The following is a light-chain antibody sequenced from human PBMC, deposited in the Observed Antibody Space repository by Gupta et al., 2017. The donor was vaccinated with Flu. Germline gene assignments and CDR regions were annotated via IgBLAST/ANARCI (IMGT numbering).Light chain of an antibody. CDR2: AAC. CDR3: QQSYGTPLT. J-gene: IGKJ2*01. V-gene: IGKV1-39*01. Sequence: GDRVTITCRASQSNSSYLKWYQQKPGTAPKLLIYAACSLQSGGPSRCSGSGDGTDVTITISSLQAEDFETDYCQQSYGTPLTFGQGTKLAIK. CDR1: QSNSSY.